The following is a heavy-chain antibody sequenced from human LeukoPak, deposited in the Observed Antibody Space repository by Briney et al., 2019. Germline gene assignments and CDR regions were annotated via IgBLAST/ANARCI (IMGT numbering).Heavy chain of an antibody. Sequence: SVKVSCKASGGTFSSYAISWVRQAPGQGLEWMGRIIPILGIANYAQKFQGRVTITADKSTSTAYMKLSSLRSEDTAVYYCASDIPRGYCSGGSCYVHAFDIWGQGTMVTVSS. D-gene: IGHD2-15*01. CDR2: IIPILGIA. J-gene: IGHJ3*02. V-gene: IGHV1-69*04. CDR3: ASDIPRGYCSGGSCYVHAFDI. CDR1: GGTFSSYA.